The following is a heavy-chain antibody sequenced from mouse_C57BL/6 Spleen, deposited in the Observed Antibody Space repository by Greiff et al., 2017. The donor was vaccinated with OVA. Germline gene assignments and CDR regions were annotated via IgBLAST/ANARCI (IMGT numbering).Heavy chain of an antibody. CDR3: AREGITGTYYFDY. J-gene: IGHJ2*01. CDR2: IYPSDSET. V-gene: IGHV1-61*01. CDR1: GYTFTSYW. D-gene: IGHD4-1*01. Sequence: QVQLQQPGAELVRPGSSVKLSCKASGYTFTSYWMDWVKQRPGQGLEWIGNIYPSDSETHYNQKFKDKATLTVDKSSSTAYMQLSSLTSEDSAVYFCAREGITGTYYFDYWGQGTTLTVSS.